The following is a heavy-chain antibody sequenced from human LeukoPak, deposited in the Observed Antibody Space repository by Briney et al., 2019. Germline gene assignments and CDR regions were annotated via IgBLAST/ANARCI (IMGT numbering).Heavy chain of an antibody. CDR3: ARDGGGSYAFDI. CDR1: GFTFSSYS. J-gene: IGHJ3*02. D-gene: IGHD1-26*01. CDR2: ISSSSSTI. Sequence: GGSLRLSCAASGFTFSSYSMNWVRQAPGKGLEWVSYISSSSSTIYYANSVKGRFTISRDNSKNTLYLQMGSLRAEDMAVYYCARDGGGSYAFDIWGQGTMVTVSS. V-gene: IGHV3-48*01.